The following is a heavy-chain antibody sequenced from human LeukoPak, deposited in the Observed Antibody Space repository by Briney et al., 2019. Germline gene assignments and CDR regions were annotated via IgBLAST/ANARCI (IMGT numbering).Heavy chain of an antibody. D-gene: IGHD2-15*01. J-gene: IGHJ4*02. CDR1: GGTFSSYA. V-gene: IGHV1-69*04. CDR3: ARWVAATPYYFDY. Sequence: SVKASCKASGGTFSSYAISWVRQAPGQGLEWMGRIIPILGIANYAQKFQGRVTITADKSTSTAYMELSSLRSEDTAVYYCARWVAATPYYFDYWGQGTLVTVSS. CDR2: IIPILGIA.